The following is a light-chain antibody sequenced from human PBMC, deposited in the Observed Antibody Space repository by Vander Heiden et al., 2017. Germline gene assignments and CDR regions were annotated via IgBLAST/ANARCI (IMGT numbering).Light chain of an antibody. V-gene: IGLV2-14*01. CDR1: SSAVGASNY. J-gene: IGLJ1*01. CDR2: DVR. Sequence: QSALTQPASVSGSPGQSATISCSGPSSAVGASNYVSWYQQHPDKAPKLMIYDVRVRPSGVSDRFSGSKSGNTASLTISGLQADDEAEYYCTSYTSGSTRYVFGTGTKVTVL. CDR3: TSYTSGSTRYV.